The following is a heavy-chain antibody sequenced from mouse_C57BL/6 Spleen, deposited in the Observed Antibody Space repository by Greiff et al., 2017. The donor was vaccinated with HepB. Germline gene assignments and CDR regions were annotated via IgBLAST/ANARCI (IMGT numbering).Heavy chain of an antibody. Sequence: EVHLVESGGGLVKPGGSLKLSCAASGFTFSDYGMHWVRQAPEQGLEWVAYISSGSSTIYYADKVKGRFTISRDNAKNTLFLQMTSLRSEDTAMYYCAIRGSNYVFDYWGQGTALTVSS. CDR2: ISSGSSTI. D-gene: IGHD2-5*01. V-gene: IGHV5-17*01. CDR3: AIRGSNYVFDY. J-gene: IGHJ2*01. CDR1: GFTFSDYG.